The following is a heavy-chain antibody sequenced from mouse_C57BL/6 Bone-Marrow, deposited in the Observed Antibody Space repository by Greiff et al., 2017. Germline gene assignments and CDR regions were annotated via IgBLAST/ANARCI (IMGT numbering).Heavy chain of an antibody. J-gene: IGHJ2*01. V-gene: IGHV5-16*01. CDR2: MNYDGSST. Sequence: EVKLMESEGGFVQPGSSMKLSCTASGFTFSVYYMAWVRQVPEKGLEWVANMNYDGSSTYYLDSLKSRFIISRDTAKNILYLQMSSLKSEDTATYYCARYPYDCDEGGFDYWGQGTTLTVSS. D-gene: IGHD2-4*01. CDR3: ARYPYDCDEGGFDY. CDR1: GFTFSVYY.